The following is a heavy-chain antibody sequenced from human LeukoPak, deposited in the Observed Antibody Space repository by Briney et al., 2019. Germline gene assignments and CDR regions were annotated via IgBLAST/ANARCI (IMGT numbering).Heavy chain of an antibody. Sequence: ASVKVSCKASGYTFTSYGISWVRQAPGQGLEWMGRINPNSGGTNYAQKFQGRVTMTRDTSISTAYMELSRLRPDDTAVYYCARDQPSVLRYFDWLAGNFDYWGQGTLVTVSS. CDR1: GYTFTSYG. J-gene: IGHJ4*02. CDR3: ARDQPSVLRYFDWLAGNFDY. CDR2: INPNSGGT. V-gene: IGHV1-2*06. D-gene: IGHD3-9*01.